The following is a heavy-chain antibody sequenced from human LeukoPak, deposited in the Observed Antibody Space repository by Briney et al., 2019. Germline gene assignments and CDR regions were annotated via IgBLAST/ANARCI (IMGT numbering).Heavy chain of an antibody. CDR2: IIPILGIA. Sequence: SVKVSCKASGCTFSSYTISWVRQAPGQGLEWMGRIIPILGIANYAQKFQGRVTITADKSTNTAYMALSSLRSEDTAVYYCATLSQSAHQFPFDPWGQGTLVTVSS. CDR1: GCTFSSYT. D-gene: IGHD2-2*01. CDR3: ATLSQSAHQFPFDP. V-gene: IGHV1-69*02. J-gene: IGHJ5*02.